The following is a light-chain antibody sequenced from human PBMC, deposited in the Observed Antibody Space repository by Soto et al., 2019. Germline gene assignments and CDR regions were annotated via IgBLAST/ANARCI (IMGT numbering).Light chain of an antibody. CDR3: QQYHSWPA. Sequence: EILITQSPATLSVSPGERATLSCRASQSVFSSLAWYQQRPGQAPRLLIYGSATRATGIPDRLSGSGSGTEFTITISSLKSEDAAVSDCQQYHSWPAFGQGTKVDIK. CDR1: QSVFSS. V-gene: IGKV3-15*01. CDR2: GSA. J-gene: IGKJ1*01.